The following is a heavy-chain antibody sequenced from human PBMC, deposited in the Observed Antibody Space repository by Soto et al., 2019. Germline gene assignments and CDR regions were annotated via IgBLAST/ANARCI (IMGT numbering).Heavy chain of an antibody. CDR3: ARGGITFGGVIGNRPYYYYGMDV. J-gene: IGHJ6*02. Sequence: GASVKVSCKASGGTFSSYAISWVRQAPGQGLEWMGGIIPIFGTANYAQKFQGRVTITADKSTSTAYMELSSLRSEDTAVYYCARGGITFGGVIGNRPYYYYGMDVWGQGTTVTVSS. V-gene: IGHV1-69*06. D-gene: IGHD3-16*02. CDR2: IIPIFGTA. CDR1: GGTFSSYA.